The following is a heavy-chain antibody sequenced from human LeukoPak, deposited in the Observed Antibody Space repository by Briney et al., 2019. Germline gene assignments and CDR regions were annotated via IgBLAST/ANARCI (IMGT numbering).Heavy chain of an antibody. CDR2: TNPNSGNT. V-gene: IGHV1-8*01. CDR1: GYTFTSYD. CDR3: ARVYVAVAAMGY. D-gene: IGHD6-19*01. J-gene: IGHJ4*02. Sequence: ASVKVSCKASGYTFTSYDINWVRQATGQGLEWMGWTNPNSGNTGYAQKFQGRVTMTRNTSISTAYMELSSLRSEDTAVYYCARVYVAVAAMGYWGQGTLVTVSS.